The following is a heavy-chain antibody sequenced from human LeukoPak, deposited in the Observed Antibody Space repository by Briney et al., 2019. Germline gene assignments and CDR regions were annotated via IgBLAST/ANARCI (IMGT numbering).Heavy chain of an antibody. J-gene: IGHJ5*02. CDR3: ARRKIVVPAAMNWFDP. Sequence: SETLSLTCAVYGGSFSGYYWSWIRQPPGKGLEWIGEINHSGSTNYNPSLKSLVTISVDTSKNQFSLKLSSVTAADTAVYYCARRKIVVPAAMNWFDPWGQGTLVTVSS. D-gene: IGHD2-2*01. CDR1: GGSFSGYY. V-gene: IGHV4-34*01. CDR2: INHSGST.